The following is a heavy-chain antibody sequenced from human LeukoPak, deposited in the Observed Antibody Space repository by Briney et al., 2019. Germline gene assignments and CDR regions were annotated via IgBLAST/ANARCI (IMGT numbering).Heavy chain of an antibody. Sequence: SETLSLTCTVSGGSISSYYWSWIRQPPGKGLEWIGYIYYSGSTNYNPSLKSRVTISADTSKNQFSLKLSSVTAADTAVYYCARDGVRDRPFDIWGQGTMVTVSS. V-gene: IGHV4-59*01. CDR2: IYYSGST. CDR1: GGSISSYY. J-gene: IGHJ3*02. D-gene: IGHD3-10*01. CDR3: ARDGVRDRPFDI.